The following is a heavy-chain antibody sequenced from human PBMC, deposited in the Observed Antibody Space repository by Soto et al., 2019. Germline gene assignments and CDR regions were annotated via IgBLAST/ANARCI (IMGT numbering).Heavy chain of an antibody. J-gene: IGHJ6*02. CDR3: AKDQLTAGGDYYYYYGMDV. D-gene: IGHD6-13*01. V-gene: IGHV3-23*01. CDR2: ISGGGGGS. CDR1: GFTFSSFA. Sequence: EVVLLESGGGLVQPGGSLRRSCEASGFTFSSFAMSWVRQTPGKGLEWLSGISGGGGGSYYADSVKGRFTISRDNSKNSLYLQMNSLRVEDTALYYCAKDQLTAGGDYYYYYGMDVWGRGTAVTVSS.